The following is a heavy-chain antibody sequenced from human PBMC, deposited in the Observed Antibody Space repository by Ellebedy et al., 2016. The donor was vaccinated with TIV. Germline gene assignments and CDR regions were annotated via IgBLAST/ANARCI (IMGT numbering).Heavy chain of an antibody. V-gene: IGHV3-48*03. CDR1: GFTLSRHD. CDR2: ISSSGSTI. J-gene: IGHJ4*02. CDR3: ARDLDKSSGWYGGAAY. Sequence: PGGSLRLSCAASGFTLSRHDMNWVRQAPGKGLEWLSYISSSGSTIYYADSVKGRFTVSRDNSMTTVYLEMNSLRAEDTALYYCARDLDKSSGWYGGAAYWGQGTQVTVSS. D-gene: IGHD6-19*01.